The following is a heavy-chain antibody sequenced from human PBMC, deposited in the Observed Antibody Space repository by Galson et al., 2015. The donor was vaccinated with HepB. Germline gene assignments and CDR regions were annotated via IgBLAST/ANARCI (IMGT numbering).Heavy chain of an antibody. CDR2: ISYDGSNK. D-gene: IGHD1-26*01. V-gene: IGHV3-30*04. CDR3: ARDRNSGSFTFYFDY. J-gene: IGHJ4*02. Sequence: SLRLSCAASGFTFSSYAMHWVRQAPGKGLEWVAVISYDGSNKYYADSVKGRFTISRDNSKNTLYLQMNSLRAEDTAVYYCARDRNSGSFTFYFDYWGQGTLVTVSS. CDR1: GFTFSSYA.